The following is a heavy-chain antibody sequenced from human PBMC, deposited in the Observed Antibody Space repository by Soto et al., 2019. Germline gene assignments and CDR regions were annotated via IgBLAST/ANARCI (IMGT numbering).Heavy chain of an antibody. CDR1: GFTFSNYA. Sequence: LRLSCAASGFTFSNYAMTWVRQAPGKGLDWVSTFSENGGSTSYADSVKGRFTIARDNSRKTMYLQMNSLRAEDTAVYYCAKGLVPAAKTSLNDFWGQGTLVTVSS. CDR3: AKGLVPAAKTSLNDF. CDR2: FSENGGST. V-gene: IGHV3-23*01. D-gene: IGHD2-2*01. J-gene: IGHJ4*02.